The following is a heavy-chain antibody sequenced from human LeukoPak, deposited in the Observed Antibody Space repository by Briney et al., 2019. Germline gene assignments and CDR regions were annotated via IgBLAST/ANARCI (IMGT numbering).Heavy chain of an antibody. CDR1: GFTFSSYW. CDR2: IKVDGSEK. D-gene: IGHD3-3*01. Sequence: PGGSLRLSCAASGFTFSSYWMSWVRQAPGKGLEWVANIKVDGSEKYYVDSVKGRFTISRDNANNSLYVQMNSLRAEDTAVCYCARGGGGSGFLSWGQGILVTVSS. CDR3: ARGGGGSGFLS. V-gene: IGHV3-7*05. J-gene: IGHJ5*02.